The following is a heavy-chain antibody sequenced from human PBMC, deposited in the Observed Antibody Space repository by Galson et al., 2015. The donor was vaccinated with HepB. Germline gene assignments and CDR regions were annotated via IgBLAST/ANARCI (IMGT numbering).Heavy chain of an antibody. Sequence: SVKVSCKASGYTFTSYAMHWVRQAPGQRLEWMGWINAGNGNTKYSQKFQGRVTITRDTSASTAYMELSSLRSEDTAVYYCARGGKLRYFDWFVDGMDVWGQGTTVTVSS. J-gene: IGHJ6*02. D-gene: IGHD3-9*01. CDR2: INAGNGNT. CDR3: ARGGKLRYFDWFVDGMDV. CDR1: GYTFTSYA. V-gene: IGHV1-3*01.